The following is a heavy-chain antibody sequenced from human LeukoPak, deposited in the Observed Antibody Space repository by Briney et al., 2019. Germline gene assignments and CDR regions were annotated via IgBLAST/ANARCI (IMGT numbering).Heavy chain of an antibody. CDR3: AKDLWSWGGPDY. Sequence: SGGSLRLSCAASGFTFSSYAMHWVRQAPGKGLEWVSGITSGGITYYTDSVKGRFTISRDNSKNTLYLQMNSLRAEDTALYSCAKDLWSWGGPDYWGQGTLVTVSS. J-gene: IGHJ4*02. CDR2: ITSGGIT. V-gene: IGHV3-23*01. D-gene: IGHD1-26*01. CDR1: GFTFSSYA.